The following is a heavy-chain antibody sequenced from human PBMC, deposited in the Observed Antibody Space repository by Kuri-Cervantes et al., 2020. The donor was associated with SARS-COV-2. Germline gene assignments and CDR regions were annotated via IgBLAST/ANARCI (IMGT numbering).Heavy chain of an antibody. V-gene: IGHV4-59*01. D-gene: IGHD2-15*01. CDR1: GGSISSYY. CDR2: IYYSGST. CDR3: ARDGCSGGSCYYSYWLDP. Sequence: ESLKISCTVSGGSISSYYWSWIRQPPGKGLEWIGYIYYSGSTNYNPSLKSRVTISVDTSKNQFSLNLSSVTAADTAVYYCARDGCSGGSCYYSYWLDPWGQGTLVTVSS. J-gene: IGHJ5*02.